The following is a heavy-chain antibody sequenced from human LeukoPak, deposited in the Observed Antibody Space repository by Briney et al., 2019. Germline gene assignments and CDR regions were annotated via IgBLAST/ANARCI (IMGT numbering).Heavy chain of an antibody. CDR1: GFTFSSYA. CDR2: ISGSGGST. Sequence: GGSLRLSCAASGFTFSSYAMSWVRQAPGKGLEWVSAISGSGGSTYYADSVKGRFTISRDNSKNTLYLQMNSLRAEDTAVYYCARASILEWLLAQYYFDYWGQGTLVTVSS. D-gene: IGHD3-3*01. CDR3: ARASILEWLLAQYYFDY. J-gene: IGHJ4*02. V-gene: IGHV3-23*01.